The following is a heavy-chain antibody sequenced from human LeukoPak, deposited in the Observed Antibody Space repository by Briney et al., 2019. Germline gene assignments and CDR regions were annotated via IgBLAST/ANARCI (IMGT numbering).Heavy chain of an antibody. V-gene: IGHV3-30*18. J-gene: IGHJ2*01. CDR2: ISHDGRNI. CDR3: AKDRYFDSSGYPPLWYFDL. Sequence: PGGSLRLSCAASGFTFRSYGMHWVRQAPGKGLEWVALISHDGRNIYYADSVKGRFTISRDTSKNTLYLQMNSLRPEDTAVFYCAKDRYFDSSGYPPLWYFDLWGRGTLVTVSS. CDR1: GFTFRSYG. D-gene: IGHD3-22*01.